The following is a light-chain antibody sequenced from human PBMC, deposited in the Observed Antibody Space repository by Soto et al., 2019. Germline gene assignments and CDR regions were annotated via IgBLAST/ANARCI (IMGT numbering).Light chain of an antibody. CDR3: YSYAGSYTFYV. CDR2: DVS. CDR1: SSDVGGYNL. J-gene: IGLJ1*01. Sequence: QSALTQPRSVSGSPGQSVTISCTGTSSDVGGYNLVSWYQQHPGKAPKLMIYDVSKRPSGVPDRFSGSKSGNTASLTISGLQAEDEADYYRYSYAGSYTFYVFGTGTKLTVL. V-gene: IGLV2-11*01.